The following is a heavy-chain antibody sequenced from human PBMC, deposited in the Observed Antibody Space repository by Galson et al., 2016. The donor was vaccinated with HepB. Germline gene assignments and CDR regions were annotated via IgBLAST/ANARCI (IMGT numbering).Heavy chain of an antibody. CDR3: ARSQISGVVNGPY. Sequence: SLRLSCAASGFTVSNNYMSWVRQAPGKGLEWVSVIYSGGNTFYADSVKGRFTISRDTSKNTLYLQMNNLRAEDTAVYYCARSQISGVVNGPYWGQGTLVTVSS. J-gene: IGHJ4*02. CDR1: GFTVSNNY. CDR2: IYSGGNT. V-gene: IGHV3-66*01. D-gene: IGHD3-3*01.